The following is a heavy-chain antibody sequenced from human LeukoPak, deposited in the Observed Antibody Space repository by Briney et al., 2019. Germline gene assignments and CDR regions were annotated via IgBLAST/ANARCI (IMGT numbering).Heavy chain of an antibody. Sequence: GGTLRLSCAASGFTFSSYSMNWVRQAPGKGLEWVSSISTSSSYIYYADSVKGRFTISRDNARNSLYLQMNTLRAEDTAVYSCARGTDGVSSNSRGWFDPWGQGTLVTVSS. CDR2: ISTSSSYI. J-gene: IGHJ5*02. D-gene: IGHD2-15*01. V-gene: IGHV3-21*01. CDR1: GFTFSSYS. CDR3: ARGTDGVSSNSRGWFDP.